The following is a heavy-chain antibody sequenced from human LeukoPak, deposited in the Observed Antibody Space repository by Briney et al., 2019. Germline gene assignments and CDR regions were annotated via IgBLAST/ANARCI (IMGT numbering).Heavy chain of an antibody. CDR1: GGSISSSSYY. V-gene: IGHV4-39*07. CDR3: ARVGGTNYYYYGMDV. D-gene: IGHD1-26*01. CDR2: IYYSGNT. Sequence: ASETLSLTCTVSGGSISSSSYYWGWIRQPPGKGLEWIGSIYYSGNTYYNPSLKSRVTISLDTSKNQFSLKLSSVTAADTAVYYCARVGGTNYYYYGMDVWGQGTTVTVSS. J-gene: IGHJ6*02.